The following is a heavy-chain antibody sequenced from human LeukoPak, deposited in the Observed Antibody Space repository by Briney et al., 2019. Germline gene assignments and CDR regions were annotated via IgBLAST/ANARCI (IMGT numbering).Heavy chain of an antibody. Sequence: PGGSLRLSCAASGFTFSSYAMSWVRQAPGKGLEWVSAISGSGGSTYYADSVKGRFTISRDNSKNTLYLQMNSLRAEDTAVYYCAKDSDSWSGYEGYFDYWGQGTLVTVSS. J-gene: IGHJ4*02. CDR2: ISGSGGST. D-gene: IGHD3-3*01. CDR3: AKDSDSWSGYEGYFDY. V-gene: IGHV3-23*01. CDR1: GFTFSSYA.